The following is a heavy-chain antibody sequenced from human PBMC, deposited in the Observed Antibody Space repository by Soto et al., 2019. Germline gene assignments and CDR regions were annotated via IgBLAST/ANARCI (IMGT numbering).Heavy chain of an antibody. CDR1: GFTFSSYG. CDR3: ARDGGTGSYFYTCYYVMDV. V-gene: IGHV3-30*19. CDR2: IWYDGSNK. J-gene: IGHJ6*02. D-gene: IGHD1-26*01. Sequence: QVQLVESGGGVVQPGRSLRLSCAASGFTFSSYGMHWVRQAPGKGLEWVAVIWYDGSNKYYADSVKGRFTISRDNSKNTLYLQMNSLRAEDTAVYYCARDGGTGSYFYTCYYVMDVWGQGSTVTVCS.